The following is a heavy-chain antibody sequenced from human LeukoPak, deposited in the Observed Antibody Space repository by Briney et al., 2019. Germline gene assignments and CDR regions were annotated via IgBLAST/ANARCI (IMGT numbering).Heavy chain of an antibody. CDR1: GYSISSGYY. V-gene: IGHV4-38-2*02. J-gene: IGHJ4*02. D-gene: IGHD5-12*01. Sequence: SETLSLTCTVSGYSISSGYYWGWIRQPPGKGLEWIGSIYHSGSTYYNPSLKSRVTISVDTSKNQFSLKLSSVTAADTAVYSCARLPFNSGYEYFDYWGQGILVTVSS. CDR3: ARLPFNSGYEYFDY. CDR2: IYHSGST.